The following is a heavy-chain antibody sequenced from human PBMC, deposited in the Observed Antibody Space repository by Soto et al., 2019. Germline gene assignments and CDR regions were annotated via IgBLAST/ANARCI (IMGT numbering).Heavy chain of an antibody. CDR1: GYTXTSYA. V-gene: IGHV1-3*01. CDR3: ARDSQGELGNYGMDV. Sequence: SXKVSFKASGYTXTSYAMNLVRQATGQRLEWMGWINAGNGNKKYSQKFQGRVNITREKSASTAYMELSRLRSEDTAVYYCARDSQGELGNYGMDVWGQGTTVTVSS. D-gene: IGHD7-27*01. CDR2: INAGNGNK. J-gene: IGHJ6*02.